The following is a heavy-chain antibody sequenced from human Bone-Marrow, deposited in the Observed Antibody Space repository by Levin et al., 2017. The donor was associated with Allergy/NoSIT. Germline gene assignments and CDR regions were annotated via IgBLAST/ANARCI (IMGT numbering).Heavy chain of an antibody. CDR3: ARPALWFGDNWFDP. V-gene: IGHV3-74*01. D-gene: IGHD3-10*01. CDR1: GFTFSSYW. Sequence: GGSLRLSCTASGFTFSSYWMHWVRQGPGKGLVWVARIKTDGTSTSYADSVKGRFTISRDNAKNMLYLQMNSLRAEDTAVYYCARPALWFGDNWFDPWGQGTLVTVSS. CDR2: IKTDGTST. J-gene: IGHJ5*02.